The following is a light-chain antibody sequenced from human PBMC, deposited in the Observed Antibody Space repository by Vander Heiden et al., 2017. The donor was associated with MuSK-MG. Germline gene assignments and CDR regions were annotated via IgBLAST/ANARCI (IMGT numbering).Light chain of an antibody. CDR3: QVWDSSSDHGV. Sequence: SYLLTQPPSVPVAHGQTARIPCGGNNIRSKTVHWYQQKPGQAPVLVVSDDTDRPSGIPERFSGSNSGNTATLTISRVEAGDEADYYCQVWDSSSDHGVFGGGTRLTVL. CDR1: NIRSKT. V-gene: IGLV3-21*02. CDR2: DDT. J-gene: IGLJ3*02.